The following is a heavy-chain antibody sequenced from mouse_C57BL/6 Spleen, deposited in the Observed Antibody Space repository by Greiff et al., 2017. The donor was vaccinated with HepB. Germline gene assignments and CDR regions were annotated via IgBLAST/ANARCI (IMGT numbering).Heavy chain of an antibody. J-gene: IGHJ2*01. Sequence: ESGPGLVKPSQSLSLICSVTGYSITSGYYWNWIRQFPGIKLEWMGYISYDGSHNYNPSLKNRISITRDTSKNQFFLNLNSVTTEDTATYFCARDPGDYWGQGTTLTVSS. CDR2: ISYDGSH. V-gene: IGHV3-6*01. CDR1: GYSITSGYY. CDR3: ARDPGDY.